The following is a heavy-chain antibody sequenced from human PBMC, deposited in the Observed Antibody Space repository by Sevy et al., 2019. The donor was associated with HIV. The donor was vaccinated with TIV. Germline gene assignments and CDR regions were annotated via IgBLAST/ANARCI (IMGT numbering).Heavy chain of an antibody. Sequence: ASAKVSCKASGYTFTSYDINWVRQATGQGLEWMGWMNPNSGNTGYAQKFQGRVTMTRNTSISTAYMELSSLRSEDTAVYYCARGRLTGIGFDYWGQGTLVTVSS. J-gene: IGHJ4*02. CDR1: GYTFTSYD. CDR3: ARGRLTGIGFDY. D-gene: IGHD7-27*01. CDR2: MNPNSGNT. V-gene: IGHV1-8*01.